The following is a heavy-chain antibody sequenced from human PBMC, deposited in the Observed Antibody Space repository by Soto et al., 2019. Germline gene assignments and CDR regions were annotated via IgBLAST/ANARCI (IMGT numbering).Heavy chain of an antibody. Sequence: SXTLSLTCTVSGGSISSYYWSWIRQPPGKGLEWIGYIYYSGSTNYNPSLKSRVTISVDTSKNQFSLKLSSVTAADTAVYYCAREGGPHYYDSRPSRLAVWGQGTTVTVSS. CDR2: IYYSGST. V-gene: IGHV4-59*01. J-gene: IGHJ6*02. CDR3: AREGGPHYYDSRPSRLAV. CDR1: GGSISSYY. D-gene: IGHD3-22*01.